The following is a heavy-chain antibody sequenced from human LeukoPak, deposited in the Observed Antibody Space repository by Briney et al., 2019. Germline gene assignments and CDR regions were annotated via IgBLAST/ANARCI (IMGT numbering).Heavy chain of an antibody. D-gene: IGHD6-13*01. CDR2: ISAYNGNT. CDR3: ARYSVKVSSSWYYYYYGMDV. Sequence: GASVKVSCKASGYTFTSYGISWVRQAPGQGLEWMGWISAYNGNTNYAQKLQGRVTMTTDTSTSTAYMELRSLRSDDTAVYYCARYSVKVSSSWYYYYYGMDVWGQGTTVTVSS. CDR1: GYTFTSYG. V-gene: IGHV1-18*01. J-gene: IGHJ6*02.